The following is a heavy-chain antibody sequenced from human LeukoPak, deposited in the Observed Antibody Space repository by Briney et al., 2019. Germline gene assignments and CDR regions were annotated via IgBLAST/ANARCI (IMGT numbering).Heavy chain of an antibody. V-gene: IGHV3-48*03. J-gene: IGHJ4*02. CDR1: GFTFSSYE. CDR3: ARIRAVAAAFDY. D-gene: IGHD6-19*01. CDR2: ISSSGSTI. Sequence: PGGSLRLSCAASGFTFSSYEMNWVRQAPGKGLEWVSYISSSGSTIYYADSVKGRLTISRDNAKNSLYLQMNSLRAEDTAVYYCARIRAVAAAFDYWGQGTLVTVSS.